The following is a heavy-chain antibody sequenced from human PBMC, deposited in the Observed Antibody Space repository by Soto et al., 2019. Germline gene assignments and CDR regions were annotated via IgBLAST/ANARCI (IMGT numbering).Heavy chain of an antibody. CDR3: ARDGSGYSQTVDGMDV. V-gene: IGHV4-30-4*01. CDR1: GGSISSGDYY. J-gene: IGHJ6*02. CDR2: IYYSGST. D-gene: IGHD5-12*01. Sequence: QVQLQESGPGLVKPSQTLSLTCTVSGGSISSGDYYWSWIRQPPGKGLEWIGYIYYSGSTYYNPSLKSRVTISVDTSKNQLSLKLSSVTAADTAVYYCARDGSGYSQTVDGMDVWGQGTTVTVSS.